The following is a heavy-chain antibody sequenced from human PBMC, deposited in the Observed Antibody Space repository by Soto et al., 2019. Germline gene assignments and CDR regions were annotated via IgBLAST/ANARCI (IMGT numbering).Heavy chain of an antibody. CDR2: ISGSGGST. CDR3: AKHGGSSGYYFYDY. D-gene: IGHD3-22*01. V-gene: IGHV3-23*01. Sequence: GGSLRLSCAASGFTFSSYDMSWVRQAPGKGLEWVSTISGSGGSTYYADSVKGRFTISRDNSKNTLFLQMNSLRADDTAVFYCAKHGGSSGYYFYDYWGQGTLVTVSS. J-gene: IGHJ4*02. CDR1: GFTFSSYD.